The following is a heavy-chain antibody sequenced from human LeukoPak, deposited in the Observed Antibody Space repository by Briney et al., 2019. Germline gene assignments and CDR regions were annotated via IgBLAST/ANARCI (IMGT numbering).Heavy chain of an antibody. Sequence: PSETLSLTCTVSGGSISSYYWSWIRQPPGKGLEWIGYIYYSGSTNYNPSLKSRVTISVDTSKNQFSLKLSSVTAADTAVYYCARTPYCSGGSCQHYYYGMDVWGQGTTVTVSS. CDR1: GGSISSYY. CDR2: IYYSGST. CDR3: ARTPYCSGGSCQHYYYGMDV. D-gene: IGHD2-15*01. V-gene: IGHV4-59*01. J-gene: IGHJ6*02.